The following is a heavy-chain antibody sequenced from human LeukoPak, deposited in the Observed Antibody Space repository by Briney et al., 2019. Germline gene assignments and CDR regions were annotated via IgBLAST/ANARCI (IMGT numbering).Heavy chain of an antibody. Sequence: QSGGSLRLSCAASGFTFSSYAMSWVRQAPGKGLEWVSGIGESGDNTYYADSVRGRFTISRDNSKNTLYLQMNSLRAEDTAVYYCARGIYWFDPWGQGTLVTVSS. J-gene: IGHJ5*02. V-gene: IGHV3-23*01. CDR1: GFTFSSYA. CDR3: ARGIYWFDP. CDR2: IGESGDNT.